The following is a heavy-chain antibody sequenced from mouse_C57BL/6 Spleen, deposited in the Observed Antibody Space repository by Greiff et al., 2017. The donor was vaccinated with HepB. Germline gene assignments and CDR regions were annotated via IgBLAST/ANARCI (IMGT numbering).Heavy chain of an antibody. J-gene: IGHJ4*01. CDR2: IYPGDGDT. V-gene: IGHV1-82*01. CDR3: ASNHYAMDY. Sequence: VQLQQSGPELVKPGASVKISCKASGYAFSSSWMNWVKQRPGKGLEWIGRIYPGDGDTNYNGKFKGKATLTADKSSSTAYMQLSSLTSEDSAVYFCASNHYAMDYWGQGTSVTVSS. CDR1: GYAFSSSW.